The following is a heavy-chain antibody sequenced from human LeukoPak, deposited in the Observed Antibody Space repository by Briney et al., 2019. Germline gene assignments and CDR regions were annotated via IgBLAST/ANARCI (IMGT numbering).Heavy chain of an antibody. J-gene: IGHJ5*02. Sequence: GGSLTLSCAPSAFTFSSYATSCVRQAPGEGLEWVSSISGSGGSTCYADSVKGRFIISRDNSKNTLYLQMNSVSAKDTAVYYGAKAAGRRLNGGASWPAYFWFDPWGQGPLVTVSS. D-gene: IGHD1-26*01. V-gene: IGHV3-23*01. CDR1: AFTFSSYA. CDR2: ISGSGGST. CDR3: AKAAGRRLNGGASWPAYFWFDP.